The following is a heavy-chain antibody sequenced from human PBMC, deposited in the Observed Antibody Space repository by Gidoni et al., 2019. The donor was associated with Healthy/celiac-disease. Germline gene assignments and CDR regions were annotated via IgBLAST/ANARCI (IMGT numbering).Heavy chain of an antibody. CDR3: ARDYRYCTNGVCYTGNAFDI. V-gene: IGHV4-39*02. CDR1: GGSFSISSHY. Sequence: HLQLQESGPGLVKPSETLSLTCTVSGGSFSISSHYWGWIRQPPGKGLEWIGSIYYSGSTYYNPTLKSRVTISVDTSKNQFSLKLSSVTAADTAVYYCARDYRYCTNGVCYTGNAFDIWGQGTMVTVSS. D-gene: IGHD2-8*01. J-gene: IGHJ3*02. CDR2: IYYSGST.